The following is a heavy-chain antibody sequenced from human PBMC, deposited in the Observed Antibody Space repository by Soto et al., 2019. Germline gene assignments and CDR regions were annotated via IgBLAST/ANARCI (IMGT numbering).Heavy chain of an antibody. V-gene: IGHV1-69*13. Sequence: SVKVSCKASGGTFSSYAISWVRQAPGQGLEWMGGIIPIFGTADYAQKFQGRVTITADESTSTAYMELSSLRSEDTAVYYCARLNRMGATWSGWFDPWGQGTLVTVSS. D-gene: IGHD1-26*01. CDR3: ARLNRMGATWSGWFDP. CDR1: GGTFSSYA. J-gene: IGHJ5*02. CDR2: IIPIFGTA.